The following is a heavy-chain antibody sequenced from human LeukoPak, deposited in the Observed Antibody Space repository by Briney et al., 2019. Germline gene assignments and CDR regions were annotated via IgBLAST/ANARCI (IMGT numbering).Heavy chain of an antibody. CDR2: INHSGNT. V-gene: IGHV4-34*01. Sequence: PSETLSLTCAVYGGSFSGYYWSWIRQSPGKGLEWIGEINHSGNTNYNPSLKSRVTVSVDTSKNQFSLKLSSVTAADAAVYYCARRGGVIRPWGQGTLVTVSS. CDR3: ARRGGVIRP. CDR1: GGSFSGYY. D-gene: IGHD3-10*01. J-gene: IGHJ5*02.